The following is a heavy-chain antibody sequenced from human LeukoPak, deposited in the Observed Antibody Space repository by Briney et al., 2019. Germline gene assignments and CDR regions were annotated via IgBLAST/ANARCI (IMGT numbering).Heavy chain of an antibody. Sequence: EGSLRLSCAASGFTFSSYGMHWVRQAPGKGLEWVTLISYDGSNNYYAGSVKGRFTISRDNSKNTLDLQMNSLRAEDTAVYYCAKDIYGPGTYGGMDVWGKGTTVTVSS. CDR2: ISYDGSNN. CDR1: GFTFSSYG. CDR3: AKDIYGPGTYGGMDV. D-gene: IGHD3-10*01. V-gene: IGHV3-30*18. J-gene: IGHJ6*04.